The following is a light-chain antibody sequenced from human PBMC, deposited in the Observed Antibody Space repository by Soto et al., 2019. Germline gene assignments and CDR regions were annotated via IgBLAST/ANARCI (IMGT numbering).Light chain of an antibody. CDR3: QQFDTSPYT. CDR2: GAS. V-gene: IGKV3-20*01. CDR1: QSVTNY. J-gene: IGKJ2*01. Sequence: VLTQSPGTLSLSPGERATLSCRASQSVTNYLVWYQQKAGQAPRLLIYGASSRAPGIPDRFSGSGSSTDFTLTINRLGPEDSAVYYCQQFDTSPYTFGQGTKLEIK.